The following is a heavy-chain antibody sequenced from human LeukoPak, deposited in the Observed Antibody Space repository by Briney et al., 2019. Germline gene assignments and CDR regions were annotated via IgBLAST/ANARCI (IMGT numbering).Heavy chain of an antibody. CDR2: IYYSGST. Sequence: SETLSLTCTVSGGSISSYYWSWIRQPPGKGLEWIGYIYYSGSTNYNPSLKSRVTISVDTSKSQFSLKLSSVTAADTAVYYCAGFYGSGSSWFDPWGQGTLVTVSS. V-gene: IGHV4-59*01. D-gene: IGHD3-10*01. CDR3: AGFYGSGSSWFDP. J-gene: IGHJ5*02. CDR1: GGSISSYY.